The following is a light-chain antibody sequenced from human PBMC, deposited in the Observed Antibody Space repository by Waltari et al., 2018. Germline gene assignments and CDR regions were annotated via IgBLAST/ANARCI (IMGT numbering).Light chain of an antibody. CDR3: CSYAGTYTVVL. CDR1: SSDVGGYDF. V-gene: IGLV2-11*02. CDR2: DVN. Sequence: QSALTQPRSVSGSPGQSVTIPCPGTSSDVGGYDFVSWYQQHQGKAPKLIIYDVNKRPSGVPDLFSGSKSGNTASLTIAGLQAEDETDYYCCSYAGTYTVVLFGGGTKLTVL. J-gene: IGLJ2*01.